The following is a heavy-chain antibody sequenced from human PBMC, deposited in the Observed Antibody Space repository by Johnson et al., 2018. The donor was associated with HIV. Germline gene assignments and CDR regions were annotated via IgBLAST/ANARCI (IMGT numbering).Heavy chain of an antibody. D-gene: IGHD4-17*01. J-gene: IGHJ3*02. CDR3: AKDQYRKLTTVAGI. CDR1: GFTFSSYG. Sequence: QVQLVESGGGVVQPGRSLRLSCAASGFTFSSYGMHWVRQAPGKGLEWVAVISYDGSNTYYADSVKGRFTISRDNSKNTVYLQINSLRAEDTAVYYCAKDQYRKLTTVAGIWGQGTMVTVSS. CDR2: ISYDGSNT. V-gene: IGHV3-30*18.